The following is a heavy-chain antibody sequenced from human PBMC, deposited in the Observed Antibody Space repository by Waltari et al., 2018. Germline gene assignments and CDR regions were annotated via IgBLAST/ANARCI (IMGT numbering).Heavy chain of an antibody. Sequence: QVQLVESGGGVVQPGRSLRLSCAASGFTFSSYGMHWVRQAPAKGLEWVAVISYDGSNKYYADSVKGRFTISRDNSKNTLYLQMNSLRAEDTAVYYCAKEGLLRYFDWSDAFDIWGQGTMVTVSS. D-gene: IGHD3-9*01. CDR3: AKEGLLRYFDWSDAFDI. CDR1: GFTFSSYG. CDR2: ISYDGSNK. J-gene: IGHJ3*02. V-gene: IGHV3-30*18.